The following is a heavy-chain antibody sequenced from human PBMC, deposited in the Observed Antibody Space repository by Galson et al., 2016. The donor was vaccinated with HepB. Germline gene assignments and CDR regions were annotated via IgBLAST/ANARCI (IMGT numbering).Heavy chain of an antibody. CDR2: ISGSSGST. V-gene: IGHV3-23*01. Sequence: SLRLSCAASGFTFSSYAMNWVRQAPGKGLEWVSVISGSSGSTYYADSVKGRFTISRDNSKNTLYLQMNSLRAEDTALDYCAAAAIWGSSRPDYWGQGTLVTVSS. CDR3: AAAAIWGSSRPDY. D-gene: IGHD6-13*01. J-gene: IGHJ4*02. CDR1: GFTFSSYA.